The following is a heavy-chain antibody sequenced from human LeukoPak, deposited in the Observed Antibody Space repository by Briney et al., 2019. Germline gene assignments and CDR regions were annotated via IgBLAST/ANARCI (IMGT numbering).Heavy chain of an antibody. J-gene: IGHJ4*02. V-gene: IGHV4-4*02. CDR1: GDSINSLDL. CDR2: MYLSGTT. CDR3: ARGRSLHCFDY. Sequence: SETLSLTCTVSGDSINSLDLWSWVRQPPGKGLEWIGEMYLSGTTHSNPSVKSRVTISIDKSKNQFFLNLSSVTAADTAVYYCARGRSLHCFDYWGQGTLVTVSS.